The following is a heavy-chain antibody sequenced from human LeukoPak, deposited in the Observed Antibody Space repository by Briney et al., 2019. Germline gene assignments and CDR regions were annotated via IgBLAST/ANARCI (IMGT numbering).Heavy chain of an antibody. D-gene: IGHD3-22*01. Sequence: GGSLRLSCAASGFTFSSYWMSWVRQAPGKGLEWVANIKQDGSEKYYVDSVKGRFTISRDNAKNSLYLQMNSLRAEDTAVYYCARLATYYYDSSGYYYDFWGQGTLVTVSS. CDR3: ARLATYYYDSSGYYYDF. J-gene: IGHJ4*02. V-gene: IGHV3-7*03. CDR2: IKQDGSEK. CDR1: GFTFSSYW.